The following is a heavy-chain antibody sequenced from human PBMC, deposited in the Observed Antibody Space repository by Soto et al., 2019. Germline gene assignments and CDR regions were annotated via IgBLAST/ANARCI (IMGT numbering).Heavy chain of an antibody. CDR2: IKRKTDGGIT. CDR3: TTRVITTNDY. J-gene: IGHJ4*01. Sequence: GGSLRLSCAASGFSFSNVWKNWVRQAPGKGLEWVGRIKRKTDGGITEYAAPVKGRFPISRDDSKNMLFLQLNSLKTEDTAVYYCTTRVITTNDYWGHGTLVTVSS. V-gene: IGHV3-15*07. D-gene: IGHD3-22*01. CDR1: GFSFSNVW.